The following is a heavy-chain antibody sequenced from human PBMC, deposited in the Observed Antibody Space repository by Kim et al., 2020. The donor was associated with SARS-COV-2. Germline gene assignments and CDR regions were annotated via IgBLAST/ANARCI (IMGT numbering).Heavy chain of an antibody. J-gene: IGHJ4*02. D-gene: IGHD6-19*01. CDR2: ISGNGAST. CDR1: GFTFSSYA. CDR3: AKARGYSSGWKFDY. Sequence: GGSLRLSCAASGFTFSSYAMSWVRQAPGKGLEWVSAISGNGASTYYADSVKGRFTISRDNSKNTLYLQVNSLRAEDTALYYCAKARGYSSGWKFDYWGQGTLVTVSS. V-gene: IGHV3-23*01.